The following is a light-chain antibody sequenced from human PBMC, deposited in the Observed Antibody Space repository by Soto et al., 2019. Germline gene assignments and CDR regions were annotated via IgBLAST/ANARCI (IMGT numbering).Light chain of an antibody. CDR1: QSLLHTDGETY. J-gene: IGKJ2*01. V-gene: IGKV2D-29*01. Sequence: DVVMTQTPLSLSVTPGQSASISCRSTQSLLHTDGETYLYWYLQRPGQPPQRLISESVNRFSGVSDRFSGSGSGTYFTLKISRVEAEDVGVYYCMQSIELPYTFGQGTKLEI. CDR3: MQSIELPYT. CDR2: ESV.